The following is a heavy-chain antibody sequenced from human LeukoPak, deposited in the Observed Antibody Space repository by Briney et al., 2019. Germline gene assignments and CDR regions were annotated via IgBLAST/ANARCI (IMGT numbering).Heavy chain of an antibody. Sequence: SETLSLTCTVSGGSISSYYWSWIRQPPGKGLEWIGYIFYSGSTNYNPSLKSRVTLSVDSSKNHFSLKLSSVTAADTAVYYCARLQFGSGDYREVDSWGQGTLVSVSS. CDR2: IFYSGST. CDR1: GGSISSYY. J-gene: IGHJ4*02. CDR3: ARLQFGSGDYREVDS. D-gene: IGHD3-22*01. V-gene: IGHV4-59*08.